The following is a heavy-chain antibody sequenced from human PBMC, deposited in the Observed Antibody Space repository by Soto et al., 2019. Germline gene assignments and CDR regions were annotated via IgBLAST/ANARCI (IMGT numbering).Heavy chain of an antibody. Sequence: QLQLQESGSGLVKPSQTLSLTCAVSGGSISSGGYSWRWIRQPPGKGLEWIGYIYHSGSTYDNPSLKSRVTISVDRSKNQFSLKLSSVPAADTAVYYCARGVTIYSFDYWGQGTLVTVSS. V-gene: IGHV4-30-2*01. CDR3: ARGVTIYSFDY. D-gene: IGHD3-9*01. CDR2: IYHSGST. J-gene: IGHJ4*02. CDR1: GGSISSGGYS.